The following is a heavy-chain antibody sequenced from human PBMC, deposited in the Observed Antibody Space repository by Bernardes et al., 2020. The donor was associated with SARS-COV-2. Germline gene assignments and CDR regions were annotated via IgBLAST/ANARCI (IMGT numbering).Heavy chain of an antibody. CDR3: VRSAFSGGSGYFFDS. CDR2: IWYDGSTK. V-gene: IGHV3-33*01. Sequence: GGSPRLSCVTCGFTFNNYGMHWVRRAPGKGLEWVAVIWYDGSTKYYADSVKGRFTISRDNSKNTLYLQMNSLRVEDAAMYYCVRSAFSGGSGYFFDSWGQGTLVTVSP. D-gene: IGHD3-22*01. J-gene: IGHJ4*02. CDR1: GFTFNNYG.